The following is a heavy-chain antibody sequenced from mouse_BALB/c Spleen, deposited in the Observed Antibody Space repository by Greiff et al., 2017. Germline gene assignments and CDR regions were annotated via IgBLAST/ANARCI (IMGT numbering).Heavy chain of an antibody. CDR2: INSNGGST. D-gene: IGHD1-1*01. J-gene: IGHJ2*01. Sequence: EVMLVESGGGLVQPGGSLKLSCAASGFTFSSYGMSWVRQTPDKRLELVATINSNGGSTYYPDSVKGRFTISRDNAKNTLYLQMSSLKSEDTAMYYCAREGLLRFDYWGQGTTLTVSS. CDR1: GFTFSSYG. V-gene: IGHV5-6-3*01. CDR3: AREGLLRFDY.